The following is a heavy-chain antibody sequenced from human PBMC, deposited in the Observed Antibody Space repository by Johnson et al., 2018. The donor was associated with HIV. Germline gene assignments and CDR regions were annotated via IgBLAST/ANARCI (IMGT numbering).Heavy chain of an antibody. CDR1: GFTFDDYA. V-gene: IGHV3-43D*03. D-gene: IGHD6-13*01. CDR2: ISWEGNST. Sequence: VQLVESGGVVVQPGGSLRLSCAVSGFTFDDYAMHWVRQPPGKGLEWVSFISWEGNSTYYAEVVKGLFTISRDNSENSLYMQMNSLRAEDTALYYCAKDMGYSSFGYGFDIWGQGTMVAVSS. J-gene: IGHJ3*02. CDR3: AKDMGYSSFGYGFDI.